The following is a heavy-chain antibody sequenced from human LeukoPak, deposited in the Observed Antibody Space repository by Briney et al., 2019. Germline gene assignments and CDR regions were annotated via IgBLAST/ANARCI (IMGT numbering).Heavy chain of an antibody. Sequence: ASVKVSCKASGYTFTSYYMHWVRQAPGQGLEWMGIINPSGGSTSYAQKFQGRVTMTRDTSTSTVYMELSSLRSEDTAVYYCASKRRGYSYGLTIGYFDLWGRGTLVTVSS. CDR2: INPSGGST. V-gene: IGHV1-46*01. D-gene: IGHD5-18*01. CDR3: ASKRRGYSYGLTIGYFDL. J-gene: IGHJ2*01. CDR1: GYTFTSYY.